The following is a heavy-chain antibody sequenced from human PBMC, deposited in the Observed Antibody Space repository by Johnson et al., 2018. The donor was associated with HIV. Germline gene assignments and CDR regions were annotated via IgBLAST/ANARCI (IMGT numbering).Heavy chain of an antibody. CDR3: AKEILKFGEFIPDAFDI. CDR2: ISSSGSTM. D-gene: IGHD3-10*01. J-gene: IGHJ3*02. V-gene: IGHV3-11*04. Sequence: QVQLVESGGGLVKPGGSLRLSCAAPGLTFSDYYMTWIRQAPGKGLEWVSYISSSGSTMYYADSVKGRFTISRDNAKTSLYLQMNSLRAEDTAVYYCAKEILKFGEFIPDAFDIWGQGTMVTVS. CDR1: GLTFSDYY.